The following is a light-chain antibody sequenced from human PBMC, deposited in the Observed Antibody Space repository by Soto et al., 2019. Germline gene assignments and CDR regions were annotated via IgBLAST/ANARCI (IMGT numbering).Light chain of an antibody. CDR3: QATYSISFT. CDR1: QTISTY. V-gene: IGKV1-39*01. Sequence: DIQLTQSPSSLSASVGDRVTITCRASQTISTYVNWYQQRPGNAPKLLMYATSNLQSRVPSRFSGSGSGTDLTLTISSMQPEDIATSWCQATYSISFTFGPGTKVDIK. CDR2: ATS. J-gene: IGKJ3*01.